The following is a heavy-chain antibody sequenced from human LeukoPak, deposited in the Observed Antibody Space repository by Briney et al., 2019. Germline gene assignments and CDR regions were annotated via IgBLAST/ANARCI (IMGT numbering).Heavy chain of an antibody. D-gene: IGHD6-13*01. J-gene: IGHJ4*02. CDR2: ISSSGTTI. CDR1: GFTFSDYY. CDR3: ASIAAAKLSPFDY. V-gene: IGHV3-11*01. Sequence: SGGSLRLSCAASGFTFSDYYMSWIRQAPGKGLEWVSYISSSGTTIYYADSVKGRFTISRDNAKNSLYLQMSSLRAEDTAVYYCASIAAAKLSPFDYWGQGTLVTVSS.